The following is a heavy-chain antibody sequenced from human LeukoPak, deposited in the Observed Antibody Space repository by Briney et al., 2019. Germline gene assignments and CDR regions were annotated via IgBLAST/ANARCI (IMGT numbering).Heavy chain of an antibody. V-gene: IGHV4-30-2*01. CDR3: ARGRRGYLVY. J-gene: IGHJ4*02. CDR2: IYHSGST. Sequence: PSQTLSLTCAVSGGSISSGGYSWSWIRQPPGKGLEWIGYIYHSGSTYYNPSLKSRVTIPVDRSKNQFSLKLSSVTAADTAVYYCARGRRGYLVYWGQGTLVTVSS. CDR1: GGSISSGGYS. D-gene: IGHD3-22*01.